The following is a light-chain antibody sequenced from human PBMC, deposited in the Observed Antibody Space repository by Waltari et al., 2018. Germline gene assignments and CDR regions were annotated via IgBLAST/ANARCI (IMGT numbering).Light chain of an antibody. CDR3: QQYGSSPLYT. Sequence: ENVLTQSPGTLSLSPGEGATLSCRASQSVSSRHLAWYQQKPGQALSLLIYDASSRATGIPDRFSGSASGTDCTLTSSRLEPEGSAVYYCQQYGSSPLYTFGQGTKLEIK. CDR2: DAS. J-gene: IGKJ2*01. V-gene: IGKV3-20*01. CDR1: QSVSSRH.